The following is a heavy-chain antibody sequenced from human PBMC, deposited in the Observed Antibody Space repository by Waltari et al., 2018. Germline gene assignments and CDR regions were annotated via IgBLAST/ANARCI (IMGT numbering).Heavy chain of an antibody. Sequence: EVQLLESGGGLVQPGGSLRLSCAASGFTFSSYAMSWVRHAPGKGLEWVSAISGSGGSTYYADSVKGRFTISRDNSKNTLYLQMNSLRAEDTAVYYCAKGGGWHNYYYYYMDVWGKGTTVTVSS. CDR1: GFTFSSYA. D-gene: IGHD2-21*01. V-gene: IGHV3-23*01. CDR2: ISGSGGST. CDR3: AKGGGWHNYYYYYMDV. J-gene: IGHJ6*03.